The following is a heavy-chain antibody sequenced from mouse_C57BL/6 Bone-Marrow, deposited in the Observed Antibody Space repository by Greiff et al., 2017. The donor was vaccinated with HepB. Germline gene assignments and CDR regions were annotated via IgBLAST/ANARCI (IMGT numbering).Heavy chain of an antibody. J-gene: IGHJ1*03. CDR1: GYTFTSYW. CDR2: IDPSDSYT. V-gene: IGHV1-69*01. D-gene: IGHD3-1*01. CDR3: ARRGLYWYFDV. Sequence: QVQLQQPGAELVMPGASVKLSCKASGYTFTSYWMHWVKQRPGQGLEWIGEIDPSDSYTNYNQKFKGKSTLTVDKSSSTAYMQLSSLTSEDSAVYYCARRGLYWYFDVWGTGTTVTVSS.